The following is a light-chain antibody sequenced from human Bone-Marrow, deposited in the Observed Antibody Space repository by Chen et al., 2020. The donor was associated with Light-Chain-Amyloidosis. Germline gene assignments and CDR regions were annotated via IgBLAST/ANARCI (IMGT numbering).Light chain of an antibody. Sequence: QPVLTQPPSSSASPGESARLTCTLPSDINVGSYNIYWYQQKPGSPPRYLLYYFSDSNKGQGSGVTSRFSGFNDASANTVILRISGLESEDEADYYGRIWTSNGWVFGGGTRLTVL. CDR3: RIWTSNGWV. CDR2: YFSDSNK. V-gene: IGLV5-37*01. CDR1: SDINVGSYN. J-gene: IGLJ3*02.